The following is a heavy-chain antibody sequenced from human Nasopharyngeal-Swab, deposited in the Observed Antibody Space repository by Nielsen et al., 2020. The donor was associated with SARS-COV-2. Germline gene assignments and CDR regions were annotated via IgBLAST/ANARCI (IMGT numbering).Heavy chain of an antibody. D-gene: IGHD2-21*02. CDR3: ARLGYGDYEADY. CDR2: IFRSGDV. J-gene: IGHJ4*02. V-gene: IGHV4-38-2*02. Sequence: SETLSLTCTVSGFSITSGYYWGWIRQPPGKGPEYIGSIFRSGDVRYSPSLSSRVTMSVDTSKNQMSLWLRSATAADTAMYYCARLGYGDYEADYWGQGILVTVSS. CDR1: GFSITSGYY.